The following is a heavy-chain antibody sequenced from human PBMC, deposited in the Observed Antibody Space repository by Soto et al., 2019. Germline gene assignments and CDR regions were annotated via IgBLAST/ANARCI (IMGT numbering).Heavy chain of an antibody. Sequence: GSLRLSCAASGFTFGNSWMHWVRQAPGKGLEWVSRMNSDGSTTNYADSVKGRFTVSRDNAKYTLYLQMSSLRAEGTAVYYCATAEVDYWGPGTMVTVYS. J-gene: IGHJ4*02. CDR3: ATAEVDY. CDR1: GFTFGNSW. CDR2: MNSDGSTT. V-gene: IGHV3-74*01.